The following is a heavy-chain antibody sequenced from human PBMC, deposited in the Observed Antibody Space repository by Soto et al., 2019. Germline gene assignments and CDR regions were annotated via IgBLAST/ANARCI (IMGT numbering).Heavy chain of an antibody. D-gene: IGHD6-6*01. CDR3: ARIQLGYDAFDI. J-gene: IGHJ3*02. V-gene: IGHV1-8*01. Sequence: ASVKVSCKASEYIFTSYDINWVRQATGQGLEWVGWMNPNSANTGSAQKFQGGVTMTRNTSISTAYMELSSLTSDDTAVYYCARIQLGYDAFDIWGQGTMVTVSS. CDR2: MNPNSANT. CDR1: EYIFTSYD.